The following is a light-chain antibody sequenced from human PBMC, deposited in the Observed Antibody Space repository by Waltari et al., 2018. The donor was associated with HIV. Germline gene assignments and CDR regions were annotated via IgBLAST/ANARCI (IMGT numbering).Light chain of an antibody. CDR1: ESLIHENGFKY. J-gene: IGKJ1*01. V-gene: IGKV2-28*01. CDR2: LAT. CDR3: MQPLRIPWT. Sequence: IVLLQSSRYLPVSFAEPPSISCSTYESLIHENGFKYLDGYLQRPGGTPQLLILLATSRAFGVPTRFGGSASDTNFTLTISRGETGDVGLYYCMQPLRIPWTFGQGTRV.